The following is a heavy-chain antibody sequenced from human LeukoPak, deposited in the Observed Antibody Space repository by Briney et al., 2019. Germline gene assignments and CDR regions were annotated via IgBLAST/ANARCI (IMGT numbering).Heavy chain of an antibody. V-gene: IGHV4-59*08. CDR2: IYYSGST. J-gene: IGHJ2*01. Sequence: PSETLSLTCTVSGGSISSYYWSWIRQPPGKGLEWIGYIYYSGSTNYNPSLKSRVTISVDTPKNQFSLKLSSVTAADTAVYYCASQVVAAAVNWYFDLWGRGTLVTVSS. D-gene: IGHD6-13*01. CDR1: GGSISSYY. CDR3: ASQVVAAAVNWYFDL.